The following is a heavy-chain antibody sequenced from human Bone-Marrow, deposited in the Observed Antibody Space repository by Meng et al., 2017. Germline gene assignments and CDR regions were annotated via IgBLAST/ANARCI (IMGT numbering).Heavy chain of an antibody. CDR3: ARFGSEHYFDY. J-gene: IGHJ4*02. Sequence: GESLKISCKASGYTFTSYGISWVRQAPGQGLEWMGWISAYNGNTNYAQKLQGRVTMTTDTSTSTAYMELRSLRSDDTAVYYCARFGSEHYFDYWGQGTLVTVSS. CDR1: GYTFTSYG. CDR2: ISAYNGNT. V-gene: IGHV1-18*01. D-gene: IGHD6-19*01.